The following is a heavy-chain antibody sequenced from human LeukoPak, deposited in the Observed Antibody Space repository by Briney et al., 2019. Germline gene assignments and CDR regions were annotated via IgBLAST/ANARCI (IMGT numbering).Heavy chain of an antibody. V-gene: IGHV1-46*01. J-gene: IGHJ4*02. CDR1: GYTFTGYY. D-gene: IGHD3-16*01. CDR3: AKAPGGYLDS. Sequence: ASVKVSCKASGYTFTGYYMHWVRQAPGQGLEWMGIINLSSDLTFYAQKFQGRVTVTRDKSSNTLYMELSSLRSEDTAMYYCAKAPGGYLDSWGQGTLVTVSS. CDR2: INLSSDLT.